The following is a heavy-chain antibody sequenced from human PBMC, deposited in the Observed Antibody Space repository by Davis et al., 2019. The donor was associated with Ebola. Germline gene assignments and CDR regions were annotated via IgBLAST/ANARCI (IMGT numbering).Heavy chain of an antibody. J-gene: IGHJ4*02. V-gene: IGHV3-7*01. Sequence: GESLKIPCAASGFTFSSYSMSWVRQAPGKGLEWVANIKQDGSEKYYVDSVKGRFTISRDNAKNSLYLQMNSLRAEDTAVYYCARDGSLWSGYYVNYWGQGTLVTVSS. CDR3: ARDGSLWSGYYVNY. CDR2: IKQDGSEK. D-gene: IGHD3-3*01. CDR1: GFTFSSYS.